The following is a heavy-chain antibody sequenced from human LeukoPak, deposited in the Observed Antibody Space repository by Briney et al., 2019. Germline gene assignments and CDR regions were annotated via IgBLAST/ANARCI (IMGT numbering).Heavy chain of an antibody. CDR1: GGSFSGYY. D-gene: IGHD4-17*01. J-gene: IGHJ4*02. Sequence: PSETLSLTCAVYGGSFSGYYWSWIRQPPGKGLEWIGEINNSGSTNYNPSLKSRVNISVDTSKNQFSLKLSSVTAADTAVYYCARHSSYGENFDYWGQGTLVTVSS. CDR3: ARHSSYGENFDY. V-gene: IGHV4-34*01. CDR2: INNSGST.